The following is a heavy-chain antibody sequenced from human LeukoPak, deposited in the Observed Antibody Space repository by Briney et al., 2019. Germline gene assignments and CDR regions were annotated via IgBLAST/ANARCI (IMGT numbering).Heavy chain of an antibody. D-gene: IGHD3-22*01. J-gene: IGHJ4*02. CDR3: ARSVSTPYYDSSGYQGYYFDY. Sequence: GGSLRPSCAASGFTFSSYWMNWVRQAPGKGLEWVANIKQDGSKKYYVDSVKGRFTISRDNAKNSLYLQMNSLRAEDTAVYYCARSVSTPYYDSSGYQGYYFDYWGQGTLVTVSS. V-gene: IGHV3-7*01. CDR1: GFTFSSYW. CDR2: IKQDGSKK.